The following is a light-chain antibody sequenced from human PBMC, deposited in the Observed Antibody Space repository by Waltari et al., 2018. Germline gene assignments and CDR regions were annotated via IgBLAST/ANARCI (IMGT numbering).Light chain of an antibody. CDR1: RSARNFNS. Sequence: QSALTQPPSASGSPGQSVTISCTGARSARNFNSVPWSQQHPGKAPKIIIYGVTKRPSGVPDRFSGSKSGNTASLTVSGLQVEDEAHYYCSLSGGINNFVVFGGGTKLTVL. J-gene: IGLJ2*01. V-gene: IGLV2-8*01. CDR2: GVT. CDR3: SLSGGINNFVV.